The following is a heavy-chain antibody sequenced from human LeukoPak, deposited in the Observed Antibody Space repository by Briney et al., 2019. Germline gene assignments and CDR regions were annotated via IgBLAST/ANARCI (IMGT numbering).Heavy chain of an antibody. Sequence: PGGSLRLSCAASGFTFSSYAMHWVRQAPGKGLEWVAVISYDVSNKYYADSVKGRFTISRDNSKNTLYLQMNSLRAEDTAVYYCARGPNPTTIFGVLTLLEFDYWGQGTLVTVSS. J-gene: IGHJ4*02. CDR1: GFTFSSYA. V-gene: IGHV3-30-3*01. CDR2: ISYDVSNK. CDR3: ARGPNPTTIFGVLTLLEFDY. D-gene: IGHD3-3*01.